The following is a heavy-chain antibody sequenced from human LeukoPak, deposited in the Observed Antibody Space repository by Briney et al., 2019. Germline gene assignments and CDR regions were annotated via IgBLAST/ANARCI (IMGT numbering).Heavy chain of an antibody. J-gene: IGHJ4*02. CDR2: INHSGST. D-gene: IGHD6-19*01. CDR3: ARHFLVAGTVCYFDY. V-gene: IGHV4-34*01. CDR1: GGSFSGYY. Sequence: SETLSLTCAVYGGSFSGYYWSWIRQPPGKGLEWIGEINHSGSTNYNPSLKSRVTISVDTSKNQFSLRLSSVTAADTAVYYCARHFLVAGTVCYFDYWGQGTLVTVSS.